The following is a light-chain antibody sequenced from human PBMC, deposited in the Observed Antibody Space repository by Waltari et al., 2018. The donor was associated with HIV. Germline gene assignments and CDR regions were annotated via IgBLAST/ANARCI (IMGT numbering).Light chain of an antibody. CDR1: SSAIWAYHR. J-gene: IGLJ3*02. Sequence: QSALTQPPSVSGSLGQSVTISCTGTSSAIWAYHRVSWYQKSPGTAPKLRIYEVTHRPSGVPVRFSGSKSGNTASLTISGLQADDEADYYCSSYTTSSTWVFGGGTKLTVL. V-gene: IGLV2-18*02. CDR2: EVT. CDR3: SSYTTSSTWV.